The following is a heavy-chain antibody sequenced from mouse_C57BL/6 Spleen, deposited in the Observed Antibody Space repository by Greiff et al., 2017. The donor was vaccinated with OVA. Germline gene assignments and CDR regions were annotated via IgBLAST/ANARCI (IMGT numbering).Heavy chain of an antibody. J-gene: IGHJ2*01. CDR2: IDPSDSYT. CDR3: ATSTDYFDH. V-gene: IGHV1-69*01. Sequence: VQLQQPGAELVMPGASVKLSCKASGYTFTSYWMHWVKQRPGQGLEWIGEIDPSDSYTNYNQKFKGKSTLTVDKSSSTAYMQLSSLTSEDSAVYYCATSTDYFDHWGQGTTLTVSS. CDR1: GYTFTSYW. D-gene: IGHD1-1*01.